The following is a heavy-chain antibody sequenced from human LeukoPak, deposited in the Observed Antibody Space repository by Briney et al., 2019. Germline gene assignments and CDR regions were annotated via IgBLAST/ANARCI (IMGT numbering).Heavy chain of an antibody. CDR3: AREGGTLGYCSSTSCSALDY. Sequence: SVKVSCKASGGTFSSYAISWVRQATGQGLEWMGGIIPIFGTANYAQKFQGRVTITADESTSTAYMELSSLRSEDTAVYYCAREGGTLGYCSSTSCSALDYWGQGTLVTVSS. J-gene: IGHJ4*02. CDR2: IIPIFGTA. D-gene: IGHD2-2*01. CDR1: GGTFSSYA. V-gene: IGHV1-69*13.